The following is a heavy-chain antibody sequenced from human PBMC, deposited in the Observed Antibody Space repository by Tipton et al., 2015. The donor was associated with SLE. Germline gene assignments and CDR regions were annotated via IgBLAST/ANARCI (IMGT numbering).Heavy chain of an antibody. V-gene: IGHV3-48*03. J-gene: IGHJ6*03. CDR3: ARGEYYYYMDV. D-gene: IGHD1-26*01. CDR2: ISSSGNTI. CDR1: GFTFSSYE. Sequence: GSLRLSCAASGFTFSSYEMNWVRQAPGEGLEWVSYISSSGNTIYYADSVKGRFTISRDNAKNSLYLQMNSLRAEDTAVYYCARGEYYYYMDVWGKGTTVTVSS.